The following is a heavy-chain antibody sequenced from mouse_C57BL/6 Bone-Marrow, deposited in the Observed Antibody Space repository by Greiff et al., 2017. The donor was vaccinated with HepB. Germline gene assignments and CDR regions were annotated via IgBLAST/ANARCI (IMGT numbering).Heavy chain of an antibody. V-gene: IGHV1-52*01. CDR1: GYTFTSYW. J-gene: IGHJ1*03. Sequence: QVQLQQPGAELVRPGSSVNLSCKASGYTFTSYWMHWVKQRPIQGLEWIGNIDPSDSETHYNQKFKDKATLTVDKSSSTAYMQLSSLTSEDSAVYYCARWRYGNHWYFDVWGTGTTVTVSS. D-gene: IGHD2-1*01. CDR3: ARWRYGNHWYFDV. CDR2: IDPSDSET.